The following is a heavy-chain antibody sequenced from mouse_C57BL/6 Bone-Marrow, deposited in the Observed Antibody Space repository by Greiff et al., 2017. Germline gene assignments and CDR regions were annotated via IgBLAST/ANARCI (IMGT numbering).Heavy chain of an antibody. Sequence: LQQSGASVKLSCKASGYAFSSYWMTRVKQRPGKGLERIGPIYPGDGDTNYNGKFKGKATLTADKSSSTAYMPLSSLTSEASAVCFCARGVYWGQGTLVTVSA. CDR1: GYAFSSYW. CDR2: IYPGDGDT. J-gene: IGHJ3*01. CDR3: ARGVY. V-gene: IGHV1-80*01.